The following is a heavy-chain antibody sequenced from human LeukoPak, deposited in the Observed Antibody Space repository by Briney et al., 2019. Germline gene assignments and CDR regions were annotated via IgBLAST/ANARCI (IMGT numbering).Heavy chain of an antibody. CDR1: GFTFSSYG. Sequence: GRSLRLSCAASGFTFSSYGMHWVRQAPGKGLEWVAVISYDGSNKYYADSVKGRFTISRDNSKNTLYLQMNSLRAEDTAVYYCAKTSEGYWFDSWGQGTLVTVSS. CDR2: ISYDGSNK. V-gene: IGHV3-30*18. J-gene: IGHJ5*01. CDR3: AKTSEGYWFDS.